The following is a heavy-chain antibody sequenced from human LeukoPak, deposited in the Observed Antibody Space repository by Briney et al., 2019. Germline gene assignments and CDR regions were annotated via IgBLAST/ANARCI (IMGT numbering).Heavy chain of an antibody. D-gene: IGHD6-13*01. CDR1: GYSFTSYW. CDR3: ACLPRETGIAAAGLDY. Sequence: GESLKISCKGSGYSFTSYWIGWMRQMPGKGLEWMGIIYPGDSDTRYSPSFQGQVTISADKSISTAHLQWSSLKASDTAMYYCACLPRETGIAAAGLDYWGQGTLVTVSS. J-gene: IGHJ4*02. CDR2: IYPGDSDT. V-gene: IGHV5-51*01.